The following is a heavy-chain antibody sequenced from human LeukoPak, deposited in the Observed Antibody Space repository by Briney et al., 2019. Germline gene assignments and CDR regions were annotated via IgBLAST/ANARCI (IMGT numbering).Heavy chain of an antibody. CDR3: ARDVVAAPGTWDY. J-gene: IGHJ4*02. D-gene: IGHD6-13*01. CDR2: IYHTGST. V-gene: IGHV4-38-2*02. CDR1: GYSISSGYY. Sequence: SETLSLTCTVSGYSISSGYYWGWIRQPPGKGLEWIGSIYHTGSTHYNPSLKSRVTMSVDTSKNQFSLKLSSVTAADTAVYYCARDVVAAPGTWDYWGKGTLVTVSS.